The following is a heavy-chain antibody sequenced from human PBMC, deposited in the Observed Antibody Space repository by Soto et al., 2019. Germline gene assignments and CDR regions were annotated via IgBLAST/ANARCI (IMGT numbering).Heavy chain of an antibody. CDR1: GFTFRSFT. J-gene: IGHJ5*02. D-gene: IGHD6-13*01. CDR3: TRDASRDSSARGWFDP. CDR2: ISSNSAYI. V-gene: IGHV3-21*01. Sequence: GGSLRLSGAASGFTFRSFTINWVRQAPWKGLEWVSTISSNSAYIYYTDALRGRFTISRDNAKNSLHLQMNSLRAEDTAVYYCTRDASRDSSARGWFDPLGPGTLLTVSS.